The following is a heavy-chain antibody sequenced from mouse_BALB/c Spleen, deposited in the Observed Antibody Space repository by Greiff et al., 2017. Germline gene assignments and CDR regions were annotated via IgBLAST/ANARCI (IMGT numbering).Heavy chain of an antibody. CDR3: ARRGYGGYAMDY. CDR1: GFTFSSYT. V-gene: IGHV5-12-2*01. Sequence: EVKLVESGGGLVQPGGSLKLSCAASGFTFSSYTMSWVRQTPEKRLEWVAYISNGGGSTYYPDTVKGRFTISRDNAKNTLYLQMSSLKSEDTAMYYCARRGYGGYAMDYWGQGTSVTVSS. J-gene: IGHJ4*01. D-gene: IGHD2-14*01. CDR2: ISNGGGST.